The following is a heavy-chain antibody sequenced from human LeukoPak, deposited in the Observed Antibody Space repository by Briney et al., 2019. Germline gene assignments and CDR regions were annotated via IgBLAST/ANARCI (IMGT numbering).Heavy chain of an antibody. Sequence: TSETLSLTCAVYGGSFSGYYWSWIRQPPGKGLEWIGEINHSGSTNYNPSLKSRVTTSVDTSKNQFSLKLSSVTAADTAVYYCARGRRNHDDGDWAYNWFDPWGQGTLVTVSS. CDR2: INHSGST. J-gene: IGHJ5*02. V-gene: IGHV4-34*01. CDR3: ARGRRNHDDGDWAYNWFDP. D-gene: IGHD4-17*01. CDR1: GGSFSGYY.